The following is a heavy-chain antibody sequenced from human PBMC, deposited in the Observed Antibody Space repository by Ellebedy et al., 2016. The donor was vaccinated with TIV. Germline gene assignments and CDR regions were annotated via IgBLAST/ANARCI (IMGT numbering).Heavy chain of an antibody. CDR2: IWYDGINK. V-gene: IGHV3-33*01. Sequence: GESLKISCAASGFSFRDYGMHWVRQAPGKGLEWVAFIWYDGINKYYADSVKGRFTISRDNSKNTLYLQMNSLRVDDTAVYYCAGDPPRSGWALDCWGQGTLVTVPP. D-gene: IGHD6-19*01. CDR3: AGDPPRSGWALDC. J-gene: IGHJ4*02. CDR1: GFSFRDYG.